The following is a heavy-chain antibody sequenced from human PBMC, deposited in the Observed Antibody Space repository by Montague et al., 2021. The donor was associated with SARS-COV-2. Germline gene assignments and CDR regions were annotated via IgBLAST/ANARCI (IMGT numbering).Heavy chain of an antibody. V-gene: IGHV4-39*02. CDR3: ARRGRKLLPVATTIGGFDI. Sequence: SETLSLTCTVSGGSTSSSNYYWDWIRQPPGKGLEWIGSIYDSGSTHYNPSLKSRVTISVDTSKNHFSLKLSSVTAADTAVYYCARRGRKLLPVATTIGGFDIWGQGTMVTVSS. J-gene: IGHJ3*02. CDR1: GGSTSSSNYY. CDR2: IYDSGST. D-gene: IGHD5-12*01.